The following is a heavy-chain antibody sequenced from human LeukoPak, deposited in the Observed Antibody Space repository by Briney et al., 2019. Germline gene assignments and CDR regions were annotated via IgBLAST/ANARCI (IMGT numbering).Heavy chain of an antibody. Sequence: GGSLRLSRAASRFTFGSYAMSWVRQAPGKGLEWVSAISGSGGSTYYADSVKGRFTISRDNSKNTLYLQMNSLRAEDTALYYCAKQIVVVPIFDYWGQGTLVTVSS. CDR1: RFTFGSYA. CDR2: ISGSGGST. D-gene: IGHD3-22*01. CDR3: AKQIVVVPIFDY. V-gene: IGHV3-23*01. J-gene: IGHJ4*02.